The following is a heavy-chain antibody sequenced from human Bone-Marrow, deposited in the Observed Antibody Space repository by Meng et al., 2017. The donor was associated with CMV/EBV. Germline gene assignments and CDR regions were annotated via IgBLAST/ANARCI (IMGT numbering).Heavy chain of an antibody. CDR3: NWMTTVTTPQF. J-gene: IGHJ4*02. Sequence: CAASGFFFTDAWMSWVRQAPGKGLEWVGRIKSKGSGGTADYAANVKGRFSISRDDSKNTIYLQMNNLKPEDSALYHCNWMTTVTTPQFWGQGALVTVSS. V-gene: IGHV3-15*01. D-gene: IGHD4-17*01. CDR2: IKSKGSGGTA. CDR1: GFFFTDAW.